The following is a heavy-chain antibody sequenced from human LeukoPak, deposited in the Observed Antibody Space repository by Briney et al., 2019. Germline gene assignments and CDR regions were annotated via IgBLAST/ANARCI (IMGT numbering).Heavy chain of an antibody. Sequence: SVTVSCKASRGTFSSYAISWVRQAPGQGLEWMGGIIPMFGTANYAQKFQGRVTITADESTSTAYMELSSLRSEDTAVYYCARDARHKYCSSASCYRGWFDPWGQGTLVTVSS. V-gene: IGHV1-69*13. J-gene: IGHJ5*02. CDR3: ARDARHKYCSSASCYRGWFDP. D-gene: IGHD2-2*01. CDR2: IIPMFGTA. CDR1: RGTFSSYA.